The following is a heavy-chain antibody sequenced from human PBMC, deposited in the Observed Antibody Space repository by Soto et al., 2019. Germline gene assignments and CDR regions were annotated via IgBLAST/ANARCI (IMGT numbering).Heavy chain of an antibody. Sequence: TLSLTCAVSGGSISSGGYSWSWIRQPPGKGLEWIGYIYHSGSTYYNPSLKSRVTISVDRSKNQFSLKLSSVTAADTAVYYCARAGYYYDSSGHFDYWGQGTLVTVSS. J-gene: IGHJ4*02. CDR2: IYHSGST. D-gene: IGHD3-22*01. CDR3: ARAGYYYDSSGHFDY. CDR1: GGSISSGGYS. V-gene: IGHV4-30-2*01.